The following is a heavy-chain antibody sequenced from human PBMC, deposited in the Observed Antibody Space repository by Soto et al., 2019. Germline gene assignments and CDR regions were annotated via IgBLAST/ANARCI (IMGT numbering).Heavy chain of an antibody. J-gene: IGHJ4*02. CDR2: IIPIFGTA. CDR3: ARDHYAAVAGTGVLDY. Sequence: QVQLVQSGAEVKKPGSSVKVSCKASGGTFSSYAISWVRQAPGQGLEWMGGIIPIFGTANYAQKFQGRVTITADESTSTAYMELSSLRYEDTAVYYCARDHYAAVAGTGVLDYWGQGTLVPVSS. D-gene: IGHD6-19*01. V-gene: IGHV1-69*01. CDR1: GGTFSSYA.